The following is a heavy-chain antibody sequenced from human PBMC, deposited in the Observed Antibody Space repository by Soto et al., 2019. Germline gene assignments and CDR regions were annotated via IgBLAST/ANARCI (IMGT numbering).Heavy chain of an antibody. Sequence: SVKVSCKASGGTFSSYAISWVRQAPGQGLEWMGGTIPIFGTANYAQKFQGRVTITADESTGTAYMELSSLRSEDTAVYYCARETPLYDSSGLDYWGQGTLVTVSS. J-gene: IGHJ4*02. CDR2: TIPIFGTA. CDR3: ARETPLYDSSGLDY. V-gene: IGHV1-69*13. CDR1: GGTFSSYA. D-gene: IGHD3-22*01.